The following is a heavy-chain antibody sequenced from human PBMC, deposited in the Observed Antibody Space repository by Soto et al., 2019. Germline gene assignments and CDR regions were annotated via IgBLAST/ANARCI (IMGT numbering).Heavy chain of an antibody. CDR2: IGTAGDT. J-gene: IGHJ4*02. Sequence: GGSLRLSCAASGFTFSSYDMHWVRQATGKGLEWVSAIGTAGDTYYPGSVKGRFTISRENAKNSLYLQMNSLRAGDTAVYYCARAFVRYDCWSGYQNHFDYWAQGTLVTVSS. D-gene: IGHD3-3*01. V-gene: IGHV3-13*01. CDR1: GFTFSSYD. CDR3: ARAFVRYDCWSGYQNHFDY.